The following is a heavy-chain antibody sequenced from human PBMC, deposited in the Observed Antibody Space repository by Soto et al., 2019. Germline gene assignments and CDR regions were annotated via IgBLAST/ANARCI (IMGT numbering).Heavy chain of an antibody. CDR3: AREDVDTAMVGAFDI. CDR1: GFTFSSYG. D-gene: IGHD5-18*01. V-gene: IGHV3-33*01. Sequence: QVQLVESGGGVVQPGRSLRLSCAASGFTFSSYGMHWVRQAPGKGLEWVAVIWYDGSNKYYADSVKGRFTISRDNSKNTLYLQVNSLRAEDTAVYYCAREDVDTAMVGAFDIWGQGTMVTVSS. J-gene: IGHJ3*02. CDR2: IWYDGSNK.